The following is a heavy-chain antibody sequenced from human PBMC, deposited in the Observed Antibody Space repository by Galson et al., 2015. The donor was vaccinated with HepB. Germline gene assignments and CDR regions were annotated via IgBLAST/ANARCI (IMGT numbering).Heavy chain of an antibody. D-gene: IGHD6-13*01. CDR1: GFTFSSYW. J-gene: IGHJ2*01. CDR2: INSDGSST. Sequence: SLRLSCAASGFTFSSYWMHWVRQAPGKGLVWVSRINSDGSSTSYADSVKGRFTISRDNAKNTLYLQMNSLRAEDTAVYYCARVASSSWYLGNRGAWWYFDLWGRGTLVTVSS. CDR3: ARVASSSWYLGNRGAWWYFDL. V-gene: IGHV3-74*01.